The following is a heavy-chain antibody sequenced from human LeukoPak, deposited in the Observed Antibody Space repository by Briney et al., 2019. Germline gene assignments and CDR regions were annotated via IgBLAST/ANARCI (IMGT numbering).Heavy chain of an antibody. CDR3: ARAGIEWELT. J-gene: IGHJ4*02. CDR1: GGSISSYY. D-gene: IGHD1-26*01. Sequence: SETLSLTCTVSGGSISSYYWSWIRQPPGKGLEWIGYIYYSGSTNYNPSLKSRVTISVDTSKNQFSLKLSSVTAADTAVYYCARAGIEWELTWGQGTLVTVSS. V-gene: IGHV4-59*01. CDR2: IYYSGST.